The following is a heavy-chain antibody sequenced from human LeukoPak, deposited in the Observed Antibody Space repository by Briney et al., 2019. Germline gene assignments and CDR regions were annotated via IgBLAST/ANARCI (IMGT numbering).Heavy chain of an antibody. Sequence: SETLSLTCTVSGGSISSSSYYWGWLRQPPGKGLEWIGSIYYSGSTYYNPSLKSRVTMSVDTSKNQFSLKLSSVTAADTAVYYCARGLYYDFWSGYHSGHQAFDYWGQGTLVTVSS. CDR2: IYYSGST. CDR3: ARGLYYDFWSGYHSGHQAFDY. V-gene: IGHV4-39*07. D-gene: IGHD3-3*01. J-gene: IGHJ4*02. CDR1: GGSISSSSYY.